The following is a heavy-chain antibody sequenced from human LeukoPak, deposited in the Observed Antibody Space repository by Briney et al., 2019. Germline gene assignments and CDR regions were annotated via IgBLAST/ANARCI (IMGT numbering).Heavy chain of an antibody. V-gene: IGHV3-20*04. J-gene: IGHJ4*02. CDR1: GFNFDDYG. Sequence: GGSLRLSCAGSGFNFDDYGMTWVRQAPGKGLQWVPGINWNGGSTGYADSVKGRFTISRDNAKNSLYLQMNSLRAEDTALYYCARSYDSSGYYFSPGGYWGQGTLVTVSS. CDR2: INWNGGST. CDR3: ARSYDSSGYYFSPGGY. D-gene: IGHD3-22*01.